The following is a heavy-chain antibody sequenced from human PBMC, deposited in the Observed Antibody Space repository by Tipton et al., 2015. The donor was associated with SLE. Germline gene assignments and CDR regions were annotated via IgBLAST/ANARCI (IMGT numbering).Heavy chain of an antibody. J-gene: IGHJ4*02. CDR3: TRDREGYCSSTSCYRSWYDY. D-gene: IGHD2-2*01. V-gene: IGHV3-49*03. CDR2: IRSKAYGGTT. CDR1: GFTFGDYA. Sequence: SLRLSCTASGFTFGDYAMSWFRQAPGKGLEWVGFIRSKAYGGTTEYAASVKGRFTISRDDSKSIAYLQMNSLKTEDTAVYYCTRDREGYCSSTSCYRSWYDYWGQGTLVTVSS.